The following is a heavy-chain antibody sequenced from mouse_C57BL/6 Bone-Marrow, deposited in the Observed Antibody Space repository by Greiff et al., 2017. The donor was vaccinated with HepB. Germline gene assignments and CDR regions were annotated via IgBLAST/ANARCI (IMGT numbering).Heavy chain of an antibody. CDR2: ISNGGGST. V-gene: IGHV5-12*01. CDR3: ARGGAWFAY. CDR1: GFTFSDYY. J-gene: IGHJ3*01. Sequence: DVMLVESGGGLMQPGGSLKLSCAASGFTFSDYYMYWVRQTPEKRLEWVAYISNGGGSTYYPDTVKGRFTISRDNAKNTLYLQMSRLKSEDTAMYYCARGGAWFAYWGQGTLVTVSA.